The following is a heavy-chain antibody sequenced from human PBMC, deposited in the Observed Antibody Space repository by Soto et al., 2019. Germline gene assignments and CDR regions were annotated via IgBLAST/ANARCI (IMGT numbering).Heavy chain of an antibody. CDR2: IRGSDEST. J-gene: IGHJ3*02. Sequence: EAQLLESGGGLVQPGGSLRLSCAASGFPFNNYAMSWVRQAPGKGLEWVSAIRGSDESTYYAQSVKGRFTISRDNSKNTLSMQLNSLSAEDTAVYYCAKSRSVEDGFDIWGQGTIVTVSS. CDR1: GFPFNNYA. V-gene: IGHV3-23*01. CDR3: AKSRSVEDGFDI.